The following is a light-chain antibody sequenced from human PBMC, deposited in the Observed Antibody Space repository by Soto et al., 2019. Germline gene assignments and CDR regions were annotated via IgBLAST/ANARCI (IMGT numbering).Light chain of an antibody. CDR1: RSVTNNY. CDR3: QQYTGPPTT. V-gene: IGKV3-20*01. CDR2: GAS. J-gene: IGKJ5*01. Sequence: SGLPQSPGTLSFFPGERATLSCRASRSVTNNYLAWHQQKPGQTPRLLIYGASSRATGIPDRFSGSGSGTDFTLTISRLEPEDSAVYFCQQYTGPPTTFGQGTRLEIK.